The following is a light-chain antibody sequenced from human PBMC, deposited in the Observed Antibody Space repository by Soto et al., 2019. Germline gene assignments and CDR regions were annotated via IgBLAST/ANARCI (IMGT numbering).Light chain of an antibody. Sequence: DIQMTQSPSSLSASVGDRVTITCRASQSISGFFNWYQQKPWKAPPLLLYAAFTRQSGGPSRFSGSGSGTDFTLIISSLQPEDFAAYFCHQHYSTPSCTFGHGTKVDIK. CDR2: AAF. CDR3: HQHYSTPSCT. J-gene: IGKJ2*02. CDR1: QSISGF. V-gene: IGKV1-39*01.